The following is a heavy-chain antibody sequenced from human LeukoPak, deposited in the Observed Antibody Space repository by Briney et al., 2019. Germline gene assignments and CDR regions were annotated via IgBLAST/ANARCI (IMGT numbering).Heavy chain of an antibody. CDR2: IYYSGST. CDR3: ARVGGSWLNHFDY. J-gene: IGHJ4*02. CDR1: GGSLSSSSYY. V-gene: IGHV4-39*07. Sequence: PSETLSLTCTVSGGSLSSSSYYWGWIRQPPGKGLEWIGSIYYSGSTYYNPSLKSRVTISVDTSKNQFSLKLSSVTAADTAVYYCARVGGSWLNHFDYWGQGTLVTVSS. D-gene: IGHD6-13*01.